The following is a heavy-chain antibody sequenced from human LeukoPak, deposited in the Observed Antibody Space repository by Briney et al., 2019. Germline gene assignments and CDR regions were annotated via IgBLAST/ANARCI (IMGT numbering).Heavy chain of an antibody. CDR3: AIGSGWYEGYYYYGMDV. D-gene: IGHD6-19*01. V-gene: IGHV4-38-2*01. J-gene: IGHJ6*04. CDR1: GYSISSGYY. Sequence: SETLSLTCAVSGYSISSGYYWGWIRQPPGKGLEWIGGVYHSGSTYYNPSLKSRVTISVDTSKNQFSLKLSSVTAADTAVYYCAIGSGWYEGYYYYGMDVWGKGTTVTVSS. CDR2: VYHSGST.